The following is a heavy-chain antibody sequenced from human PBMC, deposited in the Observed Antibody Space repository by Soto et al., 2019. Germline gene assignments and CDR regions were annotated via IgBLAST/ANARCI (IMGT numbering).Heavy chain of an antibody. J-gene: IGHJ5*02. V-gene: IGHV1-18*01. CDR1: GYRFTSAG. CDR3: SRGDYLHDL. Sequence: QVQLVQSGAEVKRPGALVRVSCKASGYRFTSAGINWVRQAPGQGLEWMGWVSPYYGSTKYARKFQGRVTMTIDMSTTTASMELRSLTVDDTAVYFCSRGDYLHDLWGQGTLVTVSS. CDR2: VSPYYGST. D-gene: IGHD4-17*01.